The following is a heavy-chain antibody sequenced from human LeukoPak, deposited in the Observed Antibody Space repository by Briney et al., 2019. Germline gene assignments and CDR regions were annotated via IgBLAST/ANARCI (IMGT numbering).Heavy chain of an antibody. Sequence: SVKVSCKASGGTFSSYAISWVRQAPGQGLEWMGGIIPTFGTANYAQKFQGRVTITADKSTSTAYMELSSLRSEDTAVYYCARGRGWYPFDYWGQGTLVTVSS. V-gene: IGHV1-69*06. J-gene: IGHJ4*02. CDR2: IIPTFGTA. CDR1: GGTFSSYA. D-gene: IGHD6-19*01. CDR3: ARGRGWYPFDY.